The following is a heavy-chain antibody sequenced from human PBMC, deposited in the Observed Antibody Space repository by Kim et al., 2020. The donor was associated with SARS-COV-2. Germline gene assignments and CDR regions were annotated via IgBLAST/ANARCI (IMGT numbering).Heavy chain of an antibody. Sequence: SETLSLTCAVYGGSLSGYYWTWIRQPPGKGLEWIGEIKDYGSTNYNPSLESRVTLSLDTSKNQVSLKLSAVTAADTAVFYCARGPDYYGSGSFFNFWGQGTTDTVAS. J-gene: IGHJ4*02. CDR2: IKDYGST. CDR3: ARGPDYYGSGSFFNF. V-gene: IGHV4-34*01. CDR1: GGSLSGYY. D-gene: IGHD3-10*01.